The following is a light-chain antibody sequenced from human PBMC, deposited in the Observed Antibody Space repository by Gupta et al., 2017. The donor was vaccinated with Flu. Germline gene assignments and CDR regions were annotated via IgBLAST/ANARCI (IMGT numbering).Light chain of an antibody. V-gene: IGKV2-28*01. CDR1: QSLLHSNGYHY. Sequence: PVTPGEPASISCRSSQSLLHSNGYHYLDWYLQKPGQSPQLLIYWGSNLAYGVPDRFSGSGSGTDFTLKSSRGEAEDVGVYYCKQDLPTRTFGQGTKVEIK. J-gene: IGKJ1*01. CDR3: KQDLPTRT. CDR2: WGS.